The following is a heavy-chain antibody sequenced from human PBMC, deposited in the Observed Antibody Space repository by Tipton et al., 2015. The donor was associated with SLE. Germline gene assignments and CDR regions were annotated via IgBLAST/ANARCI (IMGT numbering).Heavy chain of an antibody. J-gene: IGHJ6*02. CDR2: ISNSETT. Sequence: TLSLTCTVSGGSISSHYWSWIRQAPGKGLEWIGYISNSETTNYNPSLKSRVTISVGTSKNQFSLKLSSVTAADTAVYYYARVRGTVTTDYYYGMDVWGQGTTVTVSS. CDR3: ARVRGTVTTDYYYGMDV. V-gene: IGHV4-59*08. CDR1: GGSISSHY. D-gene: IGHD4-11*01.